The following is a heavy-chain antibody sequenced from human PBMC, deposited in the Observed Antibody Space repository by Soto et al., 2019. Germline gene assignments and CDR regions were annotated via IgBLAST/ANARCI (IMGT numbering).Heavy chain of an antibody. CDR2: IYYSGST. Sequence: SGDPSLPRPVSGGPLSSYYWGWVRQPPGKGLECIGYIYYSGSTNYNPSLKSRVTISVDTSKNQFSLKLSSVTAADTAVYYCARNYGDYVDYWGQGTLVTVSS. J-gene: IGHJ4*02. CDR1: GGPLSSYY. CDR3: ARNYGDYVDY. D-gene: IGHD4-17*01. V-gene: IGHV4-59*08.